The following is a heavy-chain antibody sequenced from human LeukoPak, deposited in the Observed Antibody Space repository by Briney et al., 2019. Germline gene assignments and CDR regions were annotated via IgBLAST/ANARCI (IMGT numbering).Heavy chain of an antibody. D-gene: IGHD1-26*01. CDR3: AKASGSYYGFFY. V-gene: IGHV3-9*01. Sequence: GRSLRLSCAASGFSFDDYAMHWVRQAPGKGLEWVSGISWNSGYIGYADSVKGRFTISRDNAKNSLYLQMNSLRAEDTALYYCAKASGSYYGFFYWGQGALVTVSS. J-gene: IGHJ4*02. CDR1: GFSFDDYA. CDR2: ISWNSGYI.